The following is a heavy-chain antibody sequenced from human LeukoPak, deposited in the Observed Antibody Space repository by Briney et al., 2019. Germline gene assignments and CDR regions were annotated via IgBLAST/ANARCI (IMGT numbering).Heavy chain of an antibody. CDR1: GGSISSSSYY. V-gene: IGHV4-39*07. Sequence: TSETLSLTCTVSGGSISSSSYYWGWIRQPPGKGLEWIGSIYYSGSTYYNPSLKSRVTISVHTSKNQFSLKLTSVTAADTAVYYCARDGRECRFDPWGQGTLVTVSS. CDR2: IYYSGST. CDR3: ARDGRECRFDP. J-gene: IGHJ5*02. D-gene: IGHD2-15*01.